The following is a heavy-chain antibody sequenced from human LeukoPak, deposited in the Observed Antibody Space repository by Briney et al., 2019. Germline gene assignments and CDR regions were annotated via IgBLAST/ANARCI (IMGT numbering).Heavy chain of an antibody. V-gene: IGHV1-46*01. Sequence: GASVKVSCKASGYTFTSYYMHWVRQAPGQGLEWMGIINPSGGSTSYAQKFQGRVTMTTDTSTSTAYMELRSLRSDDTAVYYCARVNYYYYYMDVWGKGTTVAVSS. CDR2: INPSGGST. CDR3: ARVNYYYYYMDV. J-gene: IGHJ6*03. CDR1: GYTFTSYY.